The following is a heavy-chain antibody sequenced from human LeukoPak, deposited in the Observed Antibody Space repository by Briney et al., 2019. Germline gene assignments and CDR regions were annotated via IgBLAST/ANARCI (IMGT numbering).Heavy chain of an antibody. CDR2: IYYGGST. V-gene: IGHV4-39*01. CDR1: GGSISSSSYY. Sequence: PSETLSLTCTVSGGSISSSSYYWGWIRQPPGKGLEWIGSIYYGGSTYYKPSLKSRVTISVDTSKNQFSLKLSSVTAADTAVYYCARSGSGWFDYWGQGTLVTVSS. CDR3: ARSGSGWFDY. D-gene: IGHD6-19*01. J-gene: IGHJ4*02.